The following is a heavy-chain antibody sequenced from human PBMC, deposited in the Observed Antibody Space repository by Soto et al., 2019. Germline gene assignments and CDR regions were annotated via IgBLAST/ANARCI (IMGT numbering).Heavy chain of an antibody. D-gene: IGHD6-19*01. V-gene: IGHV1-2*02. CDR3: ARDSSGWFDY. J-gene: IGHJ4*02. CDR2: INPNTGGT. Sequence: GASVKVSCKPSGYTFIDYYMHWVRQAPGQGPEWMGWINPNTGGTKSAQKFQDRVTMTRDTSISTAHMELTSLRSDDTALYYCARDSSGWFDYWGQGTLVTVSS. CDR1: GYTFIDYY.